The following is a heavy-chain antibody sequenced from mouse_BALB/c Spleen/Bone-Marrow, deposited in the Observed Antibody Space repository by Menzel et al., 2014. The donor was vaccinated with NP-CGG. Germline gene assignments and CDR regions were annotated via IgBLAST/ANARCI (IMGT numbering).Heavy chain of an antibody. V-gene: IGHV1S81*02. Sequence: QVQLQQSGAELVKPGASVRLSCKASGYSITTYWIHWVKQRPGQGLEWIGEINPSNGRTNYNEKFKSKAILTVDKSSSTAYMQLSSLPSEDSAVYYCARYDGPAWFAYWGQGTLVTVSA. CDR2: INPSNGRT. CDR1: GYSITTYW. CDR3: ARYDGPAWFAY. D-gene: IGHD2-3*01. J-gene: IGHJ3*01.